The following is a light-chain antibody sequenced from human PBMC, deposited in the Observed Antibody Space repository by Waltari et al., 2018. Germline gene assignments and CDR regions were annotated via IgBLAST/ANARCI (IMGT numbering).Light chain of an antibody. CDR2: YNN. CDR3: ATWDDSLWV. Sequence: QSMLIQPPSASGTPGQRVTISCSGSSPNLGRHSVNWYQHLPGTAPRLLIYYNNQRPSVVPDRFSGSKSGTSASLAISGLQSEDEADYYCATWDDSLWVFGGGTKLTVL. J-gene: IGLJ3*02. CDR1: SPNLGRHS. V-gene: IGLV1-44*01.